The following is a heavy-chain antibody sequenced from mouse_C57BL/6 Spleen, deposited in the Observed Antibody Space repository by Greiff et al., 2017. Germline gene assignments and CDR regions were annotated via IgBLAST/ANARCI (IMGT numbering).Heavy chain of an antibody. J-gene: IGHJ3*01. CDR3: ARSGSGTWAY. CDR1: GYTFTSYW. D-gene: IGHD4-1*01. Sequence: QVQLQQPGAELVMPGASVKLSCKASGYTFTSYWMHWVKQRPGQGLEWIGEIDPSDSYTNYNQKFKGKSTLTVDKSSSTAYMQLSSLTSEDSAVYYCARSGSGTWAYWGQGTLVTVSA. CDR2: IDPSDSYT. V-gene: IGHV1-69*01.